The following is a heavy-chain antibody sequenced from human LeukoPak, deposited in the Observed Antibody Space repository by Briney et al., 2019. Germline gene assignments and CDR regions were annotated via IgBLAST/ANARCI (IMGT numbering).Heavy chain of an antibody. J-gene: IGHJ4*02. Sequence: GASVTVSCTASGYTFTGYYMHWVRQAPGQGLEWMGRMNPNSGGTNYAQKFQGRVTMTRDTSISTAYMELSRLRSDDTAVYYCARDRGGYSSPYYFDYWGQGTLVTVSS. D-gene: IGHD5-18*01. CDR1: GYTFTGYY. CDR2: MNPNSGGT. V-gene: IGHV1-2*06. CDR3: ARDRGGYSSPYYFDY.